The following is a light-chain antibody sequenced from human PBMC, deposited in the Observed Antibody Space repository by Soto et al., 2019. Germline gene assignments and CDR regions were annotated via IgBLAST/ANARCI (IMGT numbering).Light chain of an antibody. V-gene: IGKV1-39*01. CDR3: QQSYSSPHT. J-gene: IGKJ1*01. Sequence: DIQMTQSPSSLSASVGDRVTITCRASQSISSYLNWYQQKPGKAPKLLIYAASTLQSGVPSRFSGRGSGTHFTLTISSLQPEDFATYHCQQSYSSPHTFSQGTKVDIK. CDR1: QSISSY. CDR2: AAS.